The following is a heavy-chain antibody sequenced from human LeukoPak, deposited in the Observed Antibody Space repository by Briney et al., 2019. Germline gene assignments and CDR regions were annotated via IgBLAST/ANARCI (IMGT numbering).Heavy chain of an antibody. CDR3: ARDPEPPLRYFDWLWDYYYYMDV. Sequence: GGSLRLSCAASGFTFSSYWMSWVRRAPGKGLEWVANIKQDGSEKYYVDSVKGRFTISRDNAKNSLYLQMNSLRAEDTAVYYCARDPEPPLRYFDWLWDYYYYMDVWGKGTTVTVSS. CDR1: GFTFSSYW. CDR2: IKQDGSEK. V-gene: IGHV3-7*01. D-gene: IGHD3-9*01. J-gene: IGHJ6*03.